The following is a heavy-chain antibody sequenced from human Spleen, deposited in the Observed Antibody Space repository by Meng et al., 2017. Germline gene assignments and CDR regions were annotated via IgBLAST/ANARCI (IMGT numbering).Heavy chain of an antibody. CDR2: IIPIFGTA. V-gene: IGHV1-69*05. J-gene: IGHJ6*02. D-gene: IGHD3-10*01. CDR3: ASAPQATYYYGSGTPDYYYYGMDV. Sequence: SVKVSCKASGGTFSSYAISWVRQAPGQGLEWMGGIIPIFGTANYAQKFQGRVTITTDESTSTAYMELSSLRSEDTAVYYCASAPQATYYYGSGTPDYYYYGMDVWGQGTTVTVSS. CDR1: GGTFSSYA.